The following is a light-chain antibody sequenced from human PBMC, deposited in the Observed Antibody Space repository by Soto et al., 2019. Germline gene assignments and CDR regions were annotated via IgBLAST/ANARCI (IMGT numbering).Light chain of an antibody. J-gene: IGKJ2*01. CDR2: AAS. Sequence: DIQMTQSPSTLSASLGDRVTLTCRASQSISSWLAWYQQKPGKAPKLLIYAASTLEIGVPSRFSGSGSGTDFTLTISSLQADDVANYFCQHYNSYSTFGQGTKLEIK. V-gene: IGKV1-5*01. CDR3: QHYNSYST. CDR1: QSISSW.